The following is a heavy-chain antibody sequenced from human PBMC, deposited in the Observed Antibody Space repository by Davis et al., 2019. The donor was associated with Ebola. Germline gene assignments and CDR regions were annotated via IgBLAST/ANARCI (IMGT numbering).Heavy chain of an antibody. CDR2: MNPNSGNT. D-gene: IGHD1-26*01. CDR1: GYTFTSYD. Sequence: ASVKVSCKASGYTFTSYDINWVRQATGQGLEWMGWMNPNSGNTGYAQKFQGRVTITRNTSISTAYMELRSLRSDDTAVYYCARDSELNYMDVWGKGTTVTVSS. J-gene: IGHJ6*03. V-gene: IGHV1-8*03. CDR3: ARDSELNYMDV.